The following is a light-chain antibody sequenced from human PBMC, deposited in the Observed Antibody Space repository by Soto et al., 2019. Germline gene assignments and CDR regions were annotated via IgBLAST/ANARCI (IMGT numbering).Light chain of an antibody. J-gene: IGKJ4*01. CDR1: QNVKTR. V-gene: IGKV3-15*01. Sequence: EKVMTQSPATLSVSPGEGATLSCRASQNVKTRSAWYQQKPGQAPRLLIYDAFTRATGIPARFSGSVSGTEFTLTISSLQSEDFAVYYCQQYDEWPLTFGGGTKVDIK. CDR3: QQYDEWPLT. CDR2: DAF.